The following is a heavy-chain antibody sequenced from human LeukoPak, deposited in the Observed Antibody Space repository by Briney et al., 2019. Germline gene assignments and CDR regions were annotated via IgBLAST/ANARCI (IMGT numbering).Heavy chain of an antibody. J-gene: IGHJ6*03. CDR1: GYSISSGYY. CDR3: ARISGSLFVPLYYMDV. V-gene: IGHV4-38-2*02. D-gene: IGHD3-10*01. Sequence: SETLSLTCTVSGYSISSGYYWGWIRPPPGKGLEWIGSIYHSGSTYYNPSLKSRVTISVDTSKNQFSLKLSSVTAADTAVYYCARISGSLFVPLYYMDVWGKGTTVTISS. CDR2: IYHSGST.